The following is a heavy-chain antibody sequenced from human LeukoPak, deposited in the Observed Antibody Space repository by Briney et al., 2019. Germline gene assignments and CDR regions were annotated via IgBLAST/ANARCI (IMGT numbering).Heavy chain of an antibody. CDR2: INHSGST. D-gene: IGHD6-6*01. CDR1: GFTFSSYA. CDR3: ARHPTGYSSSVFDY. V-gene: IGHV4-34*01. J-gene: IGHJ4*02. Sequence: GSLRLSCAASGFTFSSYAMSWIRQPPGKGLEWIGEINHSGSTNYNPSLKSRVTISVDTSKNQFSLKLSSVTAADTAVYYCARHPTGYSSSVFDYWGQGTLVTVSS.